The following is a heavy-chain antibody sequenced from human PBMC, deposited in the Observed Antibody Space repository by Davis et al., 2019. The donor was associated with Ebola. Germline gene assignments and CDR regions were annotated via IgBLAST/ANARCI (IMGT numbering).Heavy chain of an antibody. CDR2: INPHNGNT. J-gene: IGHJ4*02. Sequence: ASVKVSCKASGYTFTSYGITWVRQAPGQGLEWMGWINPHNGNTNYAQSVQGRVTMTTDTSTTTAYMEVGSLRSDDTAVYYCARAQFPTTSDHWGQGTLVTISS. CDR1: GYTFTSYG. CDR3: ARAQFPTTSDH. V-gene: IGHV1-18*04. D-gene: IGHD1-1*01.